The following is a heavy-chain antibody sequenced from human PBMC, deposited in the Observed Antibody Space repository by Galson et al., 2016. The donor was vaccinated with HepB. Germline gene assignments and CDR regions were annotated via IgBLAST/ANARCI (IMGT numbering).Heavy chain of an antibody. Sequence: TLSLTCTVSGGSISSGSYYWTWIRQPAGKGLEWIGHIYTSGSTNYNPSLKRRVTISVDKSKNQFSLRLSSVTAADTAVYYCARASQNTSLDYWGQGTLVTVSS. V-gene: IGHV4-61*09. D-gene: IGHD2-2*01. CDR1: GGSISSGSYY. J-gene: IGHJ4*02. CDR2: IYTSGST. CDR3: ARASQNTSLDY.